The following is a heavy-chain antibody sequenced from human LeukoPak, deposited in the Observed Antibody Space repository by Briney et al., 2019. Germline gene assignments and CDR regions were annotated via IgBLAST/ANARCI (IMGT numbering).Heavy chain of an antibody. V-gene: IGHV3-49*04. D-gene: IGHD6-19*01. Sequence: PGRSLRLSCTASGFTFGEYAMSWVRQAPGKGLEWVGFIRSKGYGGTTEYVASVKGRFTISRDDSKSIAYLQMNSLKTEDTAVYYCTRLSLGGWYPSYWGQGTLVTVSS. CDR1: GFTFGEYA. J-gene: IGHJ4*02. CDR3: TRLSLGGWYPSY. CDR2: IRSKGYGGTT.